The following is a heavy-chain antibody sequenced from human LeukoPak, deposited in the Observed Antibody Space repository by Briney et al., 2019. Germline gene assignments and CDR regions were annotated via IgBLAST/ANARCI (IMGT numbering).Heavy chain of an antibody. D-gene: IGHD5-18*01. CDR3: ARAVRGYSYAFDY. J-gene: IGHJ4*02. CDR2: IYHSGST. CDR1: GGSISSGGYS. Sequence: SETLSLTCAVSGGSISSGGYSWSWIRQPPGKGLEGIGYIYHSGSTYYNPSLKSRVTISVDRSKNQFSLKLSSVTAADTAVYYCARAVRGYSYAFDYWGQGTLVTVSS. V-gene: IGHV4-30-2*01.